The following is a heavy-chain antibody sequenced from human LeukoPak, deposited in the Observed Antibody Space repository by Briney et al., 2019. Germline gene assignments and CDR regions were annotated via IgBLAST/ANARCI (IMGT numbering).Heavy chain of an antibody. V-gene: IGHV3-23*01. CDR1: GFTFSNYA. Sequence: PGGSLRLSRAASGFTFSNYAMSWVRQAPGKGLQWVSGISATGGSTYYADSVRGRFTVSRDRSKSSLYLQMNSLRVEDTAVYYCGKNHLTFTVTDYSSFDYWGQGVLVTVSS. CDR2: ISATGGST. CDR3: GKNHLTFTVTDYSSFDY. D-gene: IGHD4-17*01. J-gene: IGHJ4*02.